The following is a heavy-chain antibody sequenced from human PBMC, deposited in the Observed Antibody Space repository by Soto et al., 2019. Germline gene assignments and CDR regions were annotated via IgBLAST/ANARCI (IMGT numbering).Heavy chain of an antibody. CDR3: ATSTCSGGSCYYYYGMDV. CDR1: GYSFTSYW. D-gene: IGHD2-15*01. V-gene: IGHV5-51*01. CDR2: IYPGDSDT. Sequence: GESLKISCKGSGYSFTSYWIGWVRQMPGKGLEWMGIIYPGDSDTRYSPSFQGQVTISADKSISTAYLQWSSLKASDTAMYYCATSTCSGGSCYYYYGMDVWGQGTTVTVSS. J-gene: IGHJ6*02.